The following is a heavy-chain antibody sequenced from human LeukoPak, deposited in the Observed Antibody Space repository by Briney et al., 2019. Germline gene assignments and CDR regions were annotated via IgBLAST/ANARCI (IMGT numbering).Heavy chain of an antibody. CDR1: GFTFSDYY. CDR3: ARDRIAVAGTSNWFDP. CDR2: ISSSGSTI. D-gene: IGHD6-19*01. Sequence: GGSLRLSCAASGFTFSDYYMSWIRQAPGKGLEWVSYISSSGSTIYYADSVKGRFTISRDNSKNTLYLQMNSLRAEDTAVYYCARDRIAVAGTSNWFDPWGQGTLVTVSS. J-gene: IGHJ5*02. V-gene: IGHV3-11*04.